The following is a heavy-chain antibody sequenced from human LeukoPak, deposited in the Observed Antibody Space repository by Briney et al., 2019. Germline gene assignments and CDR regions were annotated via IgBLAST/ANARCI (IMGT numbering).Heavy chain of an antibody. CDR2: ISNSRSTV. CDR1: GFTFSSYE. V-gene: IGHV3-48*03. J-gene: IGHJ4*02. CDR3: ARDRRAHN. Sequence: GGSLRLSCEASGFTFSSYEINWVRQAPGKGLEWVSYISNSRSTVYYADSVKGRFTVSRDNAKNSLYLQMNSLRAEDTAVYYCARDRRAHNWGQGTLVSGPS.